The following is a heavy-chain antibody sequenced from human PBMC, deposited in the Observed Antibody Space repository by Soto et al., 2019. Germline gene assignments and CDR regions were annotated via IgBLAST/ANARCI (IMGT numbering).Heavy chain of an antibody. D-gene: IGHD3-22*01. J-gene: IGHJ5*02. Sequence: PSETLSLTCTVSGGSISSYYWSWIRQPAGKGLEWIGRIYTSGSTNYNPSLKSRVTMSVDTSKNQFSLKLSSVTTADTAVYYCARDSPEKYYCDSSVWFDPWGQGTPVTVSS. CDR2: IYTSGST. CDR3: ARDSPEKYYCDSSVWFDP. CDR1: GGSISSYY. V-gene: IGHV4-4*07.